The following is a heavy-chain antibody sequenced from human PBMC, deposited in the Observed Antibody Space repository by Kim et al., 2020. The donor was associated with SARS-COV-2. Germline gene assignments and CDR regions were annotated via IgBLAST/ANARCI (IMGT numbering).Heavy chain of an antibody. J-gene: IGHJ3*02. D-gene: IGHD3-22*01. V-gene: IGHV4-31*02. CDR3: ARGALPYYYDSSGFLGAFDI. Sequence: RVTISVDTSKNQFSLKLSSVTAADTAVYYCARGALPYYYDSSGFLGAFDIWGQGTMVTVSS.